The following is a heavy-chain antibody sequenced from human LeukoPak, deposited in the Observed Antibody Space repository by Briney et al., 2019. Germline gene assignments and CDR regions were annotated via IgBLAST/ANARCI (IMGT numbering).Heavy chain of an antibody. V-gene: IGHV4-30-4*01. CDR1: GGSISSGDYY. CDR3: AREVRLNYYDSSGYYGFDY. D-gene: IGHD3-22*01. CDR2: IYYSGST. Sequence: SETLSLTCTVSGGSISSGDYYWSWIRQPPGKGLEWIGYIYYSGSTYYNPSLKSRVTISVDTSKNQFSLKLSSVTAADTAVYYCAREVRLNYYDSSGYYGFDYWGQGTLVTVSS. J-gene: IGHJ4*02.